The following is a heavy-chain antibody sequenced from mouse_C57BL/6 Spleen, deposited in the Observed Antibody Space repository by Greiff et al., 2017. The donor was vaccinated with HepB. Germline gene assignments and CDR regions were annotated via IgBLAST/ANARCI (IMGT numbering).Heavy chain of an antibody. CDR3: ARSGIYYGPVGFDY. CDR2: INPNNGGT. J-gene: IGHJ2*01. D-gene: IGHD1-1*02. V-gene: IGHV1-26*01. Sequence: EVQLQQSGPELVKPGASVKISCKASGYTFTDYYMNWVKQSHGKSLEWIGDINPNNGGTSYNQKFKGKATLTVDKSSSTAYMELRSLTSEDSAVYYCARSGIYYGPVGFDYWGQGTTLTVSS. CDR1: GYTFTDYY.